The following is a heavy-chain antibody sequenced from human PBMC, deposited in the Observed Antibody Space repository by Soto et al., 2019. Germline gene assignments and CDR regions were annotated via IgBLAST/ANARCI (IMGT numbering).Heavy chain of an antibody. V-gene: IGHV3-66*01. D-gene: IGHD3-22*01. J-gene: IGHJ4*02. CDR2: IYSGGST. CDR3: ARGSTMIRGDY. Sequence: EVQLVESGGGLVQPGGSLRLSCAASGFTVSSNYMSWVRQAPGKGLEWVSVIYSGGSTYYADSVKGRFTISRDNSKNTLYLQMNSRRAEDTAVYYWARGSTMIRGDYWGQGTLVTVSS. CDR1: GFTVSSNY.